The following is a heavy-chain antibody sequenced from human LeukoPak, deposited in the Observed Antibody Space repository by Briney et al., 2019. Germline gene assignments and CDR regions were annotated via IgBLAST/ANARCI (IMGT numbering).Heavy chain of an antibody. CDR1: GFTFTTYW. D-gene: IGHD3-9*01. Sequence: PGGSLRLSCAVSGFTFTTYWMSWVRQAPGRGLEWVSVIYSGGSTYYADSVKGRFTISRDNSKNTLYLQMNSLRAEDTAVYYCARGAYDILTGYGYYFDYWGQGTLVTVSS. CDR3: ARGAYDILTGYGYYFDY. CDR2: IYSGGST. V-gene: IGHV3-53*01. J-gene: IGHJ4*02.